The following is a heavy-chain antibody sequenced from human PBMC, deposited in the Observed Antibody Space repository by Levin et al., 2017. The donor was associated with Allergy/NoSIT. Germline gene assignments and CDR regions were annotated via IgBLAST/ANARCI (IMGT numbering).Heavy chain of an antibody. D-gene: IGHD5-12*01. CDR2: IFPGDSRIYGSDSKT. CDR3: VRQHVYGGVPTISGY. Sequence: GGSLRLSCKGSGYIFTNYWIGWVRQMPGKGLEWVGIIFPGDSRIYGSDSKTKYSPSLQGQVTISADKSITTAYLQWSSLKASDSAMYYCVRQHVYGGVPTISGYWGQGTLVTVS. J-gene: IGHJ4*02. V-gene: IGHV5-51*01. CDR1: GYIFTNYW.